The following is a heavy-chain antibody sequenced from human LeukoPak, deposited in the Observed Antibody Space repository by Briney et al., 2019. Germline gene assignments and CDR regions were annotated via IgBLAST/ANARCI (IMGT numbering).Heavy chain of an antibody. D-gene: IGHD1-26*01. Sequence: SVKVSCKASGGTFSSYAISWVRQAPGQGLEWMGRIIPIFGTANYAQKFQGRVTITTDESTSTAYMELSSLRSEDTAVYYCARGIVGATYYYYYYMDVWGKGTTVTVSS. V-gene: IGHV1-69*05. CDR2: IIPIFGTA. CDR3: ARGIVGATYYYYYYMDV. CDR1: GGTFSSYA. J-gene: IGHJ6*03.